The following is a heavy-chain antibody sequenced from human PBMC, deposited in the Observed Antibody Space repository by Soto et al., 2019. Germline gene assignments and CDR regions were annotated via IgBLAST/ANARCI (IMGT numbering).Heavy chain of an antibody. CDR3: ARQGSGSYPSYYYYYGMDV. D-gene: IGHD1-26*01. CDR2: IYYSGST. J-gene: IGHJ6*02. V-gene: IGHV4-39*01. Sequence: SETLSLTCTVSGGSISSSSYCWGWIRQPPGKGLEWIGSIYYSGSTYYNPSLKSRVTISVDTSKNQFSLKLSSVTAADTAVYYCARQGSGSYPSYYYYYGMDVWGQGTTVTVSS. CDR1: GGSISSSSYC.